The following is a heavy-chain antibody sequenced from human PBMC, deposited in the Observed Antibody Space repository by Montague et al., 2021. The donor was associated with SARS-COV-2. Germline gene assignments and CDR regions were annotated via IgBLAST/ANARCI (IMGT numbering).Heavy chain of an antibody. CDR3: ARDERGSCGDGNCYEYLLDY. J-gene: IGHJ4*02. V-gene: IGHV6-1*01. D-gene: IGHD2-15*01. Sequence: CAISGDSVSTNRGTWNWVRLSPPRGLERLGRTYYKSEWYSDYSVSLKSRISINPDTSKNQFSLQLNSVTTEDTAVYYCARDERGSCGDGNCYEYLLDYWGQGTLVTVSS. CDR1: GDSVSTNRGT. CDR2: TYYKSEWYS.